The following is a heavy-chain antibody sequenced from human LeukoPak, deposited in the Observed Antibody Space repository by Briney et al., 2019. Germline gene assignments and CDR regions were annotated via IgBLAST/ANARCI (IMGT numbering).Heavy chain of an antibody. D-gene: IGHD3-10*01. J-gene: IGHJ4*02. V-gene: IGHV3-30*04. CDR2: ISYDGSKK. CDR3: ARDLLDTYYYGSGSYEGPDY. Sequence: PGGSLRLSCAASGFTFSSFAIHWVRQAPGKGLEWVAVISYDGSKKYYADSVRGRFTISRDNSKNTLYLQMNSLRAEDTAVYYCARDLLDTYYYGSGSYEGPDYWGQGTLVTVSS. CDR1: GFTFSSFA.